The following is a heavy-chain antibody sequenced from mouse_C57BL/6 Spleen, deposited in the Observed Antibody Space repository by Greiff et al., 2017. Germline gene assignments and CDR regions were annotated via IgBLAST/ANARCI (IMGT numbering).Heavy chain of an antibody. Sequence: EVQLQQSGPGLVKPSQSLSLTCSVTGYSITSGYYWNWIRQFPGNKLEWMGYISYDGSNNYNPSLKNRISITRDTSKNQFFLKLNSVTTEDTATYYCASDLLAAWFAYWGQGTLVTVSA. CDR1: GYSITSGYY. CDR2: ISYDGSN. D-gene: IGHD2-10*01. CDR3: ASDLLAAWFAY. V-gene: IGHV3-6*01. J-gene: IGHJ3*01.